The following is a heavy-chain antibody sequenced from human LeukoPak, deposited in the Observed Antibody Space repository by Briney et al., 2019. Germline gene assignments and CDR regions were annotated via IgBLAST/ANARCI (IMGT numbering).Heavy chain of an antibody. D-gene: IGHD5-18*01. CDR2: ISSSSSYI. CDR3: AGEGSDTGGFDY. V-gene: IGHV3-21*01. CDR1: GFTFSSYS. Sequence: GGSLRLSCAASGFTFSSYSMNWVRQAPGKGLEWVSSISSSSSYIYYADSVKGRFTISRDNAKNSLYLQMNSLRAEDTAVYYCAGEGSDTGGFDYWGQGTLVTVSS. J-gene: IGHJ4*02.